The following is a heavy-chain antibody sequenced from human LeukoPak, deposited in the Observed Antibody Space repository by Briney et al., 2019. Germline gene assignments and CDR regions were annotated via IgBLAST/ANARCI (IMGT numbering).Heavy chain of an antibody. CDR2: ISGSGGSS. Sequence: GGSLRLSRAASGFTFSSYVMSWVRQAPGRGVEGVGAISGSGGSSYYADSVKGRFTISRDNTKNTLYLQMNSLRAEDTAVYYCAKDIYYGSGSYPNNWFDPWGQGTLVTVSS. J-gene: IGHJ5*02. CDR1: GFTFSSYV. CDR3: AKDIYYGSGSYPNNWFDP. V-gene: IGHV3-23*01. D-gene: IGHD3-10*01.